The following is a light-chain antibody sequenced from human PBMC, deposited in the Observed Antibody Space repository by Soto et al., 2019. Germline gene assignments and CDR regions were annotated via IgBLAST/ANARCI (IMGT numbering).Light chain of an antibody. CDR2: KAS. CDR3: QQYNSYS. J-gene: IGKJ1*01. Sequence: DIQRTQSPSTLSASVGDRVTITCRASQSISSWLAWYQQKPGKAPKLLIYKASSLESGVPSRFSGSESGTEFTLTISSLKPDDFATYDCQQYNSYSFGQGTKVDIK. V-gene: IGKV1-5*03. CDR1: QSISSW.